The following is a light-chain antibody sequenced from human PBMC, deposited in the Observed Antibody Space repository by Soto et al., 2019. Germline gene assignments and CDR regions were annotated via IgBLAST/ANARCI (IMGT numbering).Light chain of an antibody. J-gene: IGKJ1*01. Sequence: IWMTQSPSLLSASTGDRVTITCRASQGIRHYLAWYQQKPGKVPRLLIYEASNLQSGVPSRFRGGGSGTEFTLTISSLQSDDFATYYCQHYNSYSEAFGQGTKVDIK. CDR2: EAS. CDR1: QGIRHY. CDR3: QHYNSYSEA. V-gene: IGKV1-27*01.